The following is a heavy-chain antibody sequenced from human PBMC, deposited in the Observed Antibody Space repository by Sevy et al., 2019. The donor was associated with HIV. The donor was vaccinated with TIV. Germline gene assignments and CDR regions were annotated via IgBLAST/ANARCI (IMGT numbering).Heavy chain of an antibody. CDR1: GGSISSNNYY. CDR3: ARVAKAMTGFGESRINWFDP. CDR2: IYYSGNT. Sequence: SETLSLTCTVSGGSISSNNYYWTWIRQHPGKGLEWIGYIYYSGNTYYNPSLKSRVTISIDKSKNQFSLKLSSVTAADTAVYYCARVAKAMTGFGESRINWFDPWGQGTLVTVSS. J-gene: IGHJ5*02. D-gene: IGHD3-10*01. V-gene: IGHV4-31*03.